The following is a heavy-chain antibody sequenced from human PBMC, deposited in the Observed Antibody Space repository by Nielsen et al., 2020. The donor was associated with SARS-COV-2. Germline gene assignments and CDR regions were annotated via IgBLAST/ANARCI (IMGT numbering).Heavy chain of an antibody. CDR3: ARDVDGSGSYTYYYYGMDV. CDR1: GFTFSSYA. D-gene: IGHD3-10*01. J-gene: IGHJ6*02. CDR2: ISYDGSNK. Sequence: GGSLRLSCAASGFTFSSYAMHWVRQAPGKGLEWVAVISYDGSNKYYADSVKGRFTISRDNSKNTLYLQMSSLRAEDTAVYYCARDVDGSGSYTYYYYGMDVWGQGTTVTVSS. V-gene: IGHV3-30*04.